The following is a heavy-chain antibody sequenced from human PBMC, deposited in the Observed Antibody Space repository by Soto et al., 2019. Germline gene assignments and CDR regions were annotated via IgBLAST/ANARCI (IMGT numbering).Heavy chain of an antibody. D-gene: IGHD3-16*01. Sequence: SETLSLTCTVSGGSISSYYWSWIRQPPGKGLEWIGYIYYSVSTNYNPSLKSRVTISVDTSKNQFSLKLSSVTAADTAVYYCARGGTSYTTNWFDPWGQGTLVPLSS. J-gene: IGHJ5*02. CDR1: GGSISSYY. CDR2: IYYSVST. V-gene: IGHV4-59*01. CDR3: ARGGTSYTTNWFDP.